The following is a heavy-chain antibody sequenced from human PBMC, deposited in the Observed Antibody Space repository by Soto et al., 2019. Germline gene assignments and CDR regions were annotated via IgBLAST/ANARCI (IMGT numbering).Heavy chain of an antibody. D-gene: IGHD2-8*01. CDR1: GYSSTTYW. CDR3: ARHTNGYNPLDY. Sequence: PWESLKISCKGSGYSSTTYWITWVRQMPRKGLECMGIIYPGDPNTRYSPSFQGQVTISADTSINTAYLQWSSLKASDTAMYFCARHTNGYNPLDYWGQGTLVTVSS. J-gene: IGHJ4*02. V-gene: IGHV5-51*01. CDR2: IYPGDPNT.